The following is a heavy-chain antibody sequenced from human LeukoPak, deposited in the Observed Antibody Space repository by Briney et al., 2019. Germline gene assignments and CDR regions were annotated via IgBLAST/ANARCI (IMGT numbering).Heavy chain of an antibody. CDR3: ARRVATIDY. D-gene: IGHD5-12*01. Sequence: PGGSLRLSCAASGFTFSSYSMNRVRQAPGKGLEWVSYISSSSSTIYYADSVKGRFTVSRDNAKNSLYLQMNSLRAEDTAVYYCARRVATIDYWGQGTLVTVSS. J-gene: IGHJ4*02. CDR1: GFTFSSYS. V-gene: IGHV3-48*01. CDR2: ISSSSSTI.